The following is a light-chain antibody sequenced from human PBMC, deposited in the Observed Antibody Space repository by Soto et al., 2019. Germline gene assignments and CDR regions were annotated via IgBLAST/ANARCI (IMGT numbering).Light chain of an antibody. V-gene: IGKV1-5*01. CDR1: QSISNS. Sequence: SHMTQSPSTRCASIGDRVTITSRASQSISNSLAWYQKKPGKAPQLLIYGASSLESRVPSRLSGSGSGTEFTLPISIQPPDYFASYYCQRYNSYWTFGQGTKVDIK. CDR3: QRYNSYWT. CDR2: GAS. J-gene: IGKJ1*01.